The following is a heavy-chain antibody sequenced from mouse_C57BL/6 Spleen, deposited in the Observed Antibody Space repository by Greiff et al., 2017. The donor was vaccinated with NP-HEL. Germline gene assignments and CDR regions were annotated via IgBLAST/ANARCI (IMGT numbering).Heavy chain of an antibody. V-gene: IGHV1-18*01. J-gene: IGHJ1*03. CDR3: ARGYYGSRIYWYFDV. CDR2: INPNNGGT. Sequence: EVQLQQSGPELVKPGASVKIPCKASGYTFTDYNMDWVKQSHGKSLEWIGDINPNNGGTSYNQKFKGKATLTVDKSSSTAYMELRSLTSEDTAVYYCARGYYGSRIYWYFDVWGTGTTVTVSS. CDR1: GYTFTDYN. D-gene: IGHD1-1*01.